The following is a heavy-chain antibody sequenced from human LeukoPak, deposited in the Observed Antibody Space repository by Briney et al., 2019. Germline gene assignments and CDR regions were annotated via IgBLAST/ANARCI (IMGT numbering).Heavy chain of an antibody. D-gene: IGHD3-22*01. CDR1: GFTLSSYG. Sequence: GGSLRLSCAASGFTLSSYGMSWVRQAPGKGLEWVSAISGGGGSTFYADSVKGRFTISKDNSKNTLYLQMNSLRAEDTAVYYCAKGGEDSSGYFLDYWGQGTLVTVSS. CDR3: AKGGEDSSGYFLDY. CDR2: ISGGGGST. V-gene: IGHV3-23*01. J-gene: IGHJ4*02.